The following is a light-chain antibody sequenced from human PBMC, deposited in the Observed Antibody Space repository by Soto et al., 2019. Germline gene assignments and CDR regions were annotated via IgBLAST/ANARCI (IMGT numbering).Light chain of an antibody. J-gene: IGKJ1*01. CDR2: GAS. CDR1: QNINNY. CDR3: QQSSSPLWGT. V-gene: IGKV1-39*01. Sequence: DIQMTQSPSSLSASVGDRVTITCRTSQNINNYLNWYQQKPGKAPKLLIYGASSLQTGVPSRFSGSGSGTDLTLTISSLQPEDFATYYCQQSSSPLWGTCGQGTKVDIK.